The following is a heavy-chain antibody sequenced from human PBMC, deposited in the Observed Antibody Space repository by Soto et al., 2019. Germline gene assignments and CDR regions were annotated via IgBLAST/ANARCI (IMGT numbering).Heavy chain of an antibody. V-gene: IGHV3-30-3*01. J-gene: IGHJ5*02. CDR3: ARETYSSGWYEGGDWFDP. CDR1: GFTFSSYA. D-gene: IGHD6-19*01. Sequence: GGSLRLSCAASGFTFSSYAMHWVRQAPGKGLEWVAVISYDGSNKYYADSVKGRFTISRDNSKNTLYLQMNSLRAEDTAVYYCARETYSSGWYEGGDWFDPWGQGTLVTVSS. CDR2: ISYDGSNK.